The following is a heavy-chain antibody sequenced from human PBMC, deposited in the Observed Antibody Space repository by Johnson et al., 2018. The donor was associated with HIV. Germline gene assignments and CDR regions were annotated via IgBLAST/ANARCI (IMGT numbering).Heavy chain of an antibody. J-gene: IGHJ3*02. CDR2: IYSGGST. V-gene: IGHV3-66*01. CDR3: AKDGDYDILPLVDAFDI. D-gene: IGHD3-9*01. Sequence: EKLVESGGGLVHPGGSLRLSCTASGFTVSTNYMSWVRQAPGKGLEWVSVIYSGGSTYYADSVKGRLAIPRDNSKNTLYLQMNSLRAGDTAVYYCAKDGDYDILPLVDAFDIWGQGTMVTVSS. CDR1: GFTVSTNY.